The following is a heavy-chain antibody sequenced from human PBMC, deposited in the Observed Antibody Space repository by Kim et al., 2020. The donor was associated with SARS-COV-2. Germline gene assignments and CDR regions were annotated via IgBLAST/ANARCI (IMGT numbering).Heavy chain of an antibody. CDR3: ASRIVVVVDAYDY. Sequence: SETLSLSCIVSGGSISSSSYYWGWFRQPPGKGLEWIGYIYYSGSTYYNSSLKSRVTISVDTSKNQFSLRLSSVTAADTAIYYCASRIVVVVDAYDYWVQG. D-gene: IGHD2-15*01. CDR2: IYYSGST. V-gene: IGHV4-39*01. J-gene: IGHJ4*02. CDR1: GGSISSSSYY.